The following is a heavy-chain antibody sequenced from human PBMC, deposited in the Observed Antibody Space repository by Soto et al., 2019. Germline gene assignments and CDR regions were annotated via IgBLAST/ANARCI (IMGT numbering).Heavy chain of an antibody. CDR1: GFTFSSYG. D-gene: IGHD6-19*01. J-gene: IGHJ3*02. CDR2: IWYDGSNK. CDR3: ARSWEGSSGWGDAFDI. V-gene: IGHV3-33*01. Sequence: QVQLVESGGGVVQPGRSLRLSCAASGFTFSSYGMHWVRQAPGKGLEWVAVIWYDGSNKYYADSVKGRFTISRDNSKNTLYPQMNSLRAEDTAVYYCARSWEGSSGWGDAFDIWGQGTMVTVSS.